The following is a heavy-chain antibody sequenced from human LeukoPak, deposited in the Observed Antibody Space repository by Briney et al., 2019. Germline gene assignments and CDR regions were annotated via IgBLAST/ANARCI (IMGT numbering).Heavy chain of an antibody. CDR2: ISYDGSNK. J-gene: IGHJ4*02. D-gene: IGHD6-19*01. CDR1: GFTFSSYG. Sequence: GGSLRLSCAASGFTFSSYGMHWVRQAPGKGLEWVAVISYDGSNKYYADSVKGRFTISRDNSKNTLYLQMNSLRAEDTAVYYCAKGLRSSFVAVAGTSANDYWGQGTLVTVSS. CDR3: AKGLRSSFVAVAGTSANDY. V-gene: IGHV3-30*18.